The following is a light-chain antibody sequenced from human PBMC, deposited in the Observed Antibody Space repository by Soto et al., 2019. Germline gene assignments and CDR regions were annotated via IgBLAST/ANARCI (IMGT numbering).Light chain of an antibody. CDR1: QNLLYSSNNRNY. V-gene: IGKV4-1*01. CDR2: WAS. CDR3: QQYYSDPLT. Sequence: DIVMTQSPDSLAVSLGERATFNCKSSQNLLYSSNNRNYLAWYQQKPGQPPKLLVSWASTRESGVPDRFSGGGSATDFTLTITSLQAEDVAVYYCQQYYSDPLTFGQGTKVEIK. J-gene: IGKJ1*01.